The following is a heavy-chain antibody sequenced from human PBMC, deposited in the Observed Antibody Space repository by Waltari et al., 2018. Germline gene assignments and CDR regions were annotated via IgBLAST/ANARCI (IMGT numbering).Heavy chain of an antibody. J-gene: IGHJ4*02. V-gene: IGHV4-38-2*01. CDR2: IYHSGST. CDR1: GYSISSGYY. CDR3: ARLPASMVQPYAFDI. Sequence: QVQLQESGPGLVKPSETLSLTCAVSGYSISSGYYWGWIRQPPGKGLEWIGSIYHSGSTYYNPSLKSRVTISVDTSKNQFSLKLSSVTAADTAVYYCARLPASMVQPYAFDIWGQGTLVTVSS. D-gene: IGHD3-10*01.